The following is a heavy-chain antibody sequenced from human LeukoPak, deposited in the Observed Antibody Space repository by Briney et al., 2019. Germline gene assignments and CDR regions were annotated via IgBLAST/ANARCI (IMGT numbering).Heavy chain of an antibody. D-gene: IGHD1-26*01. CDR3: ARAGAMRVFDY. CDR2: IYTSGST. Sequence: SETLSLTCTVSGGSISSSSYYWGWIRQPAGKGLEWIGRIYTSGSTNYNPSLKSRVTMSVDTSKNQFSLKLSSVTAADTAVYYCARAGAMRVFDYWGQGTLVTVSS. CDR1: GGSISSSSYY. J-gene: IGHJ4*02. V-gene: IGHV4-61*02.